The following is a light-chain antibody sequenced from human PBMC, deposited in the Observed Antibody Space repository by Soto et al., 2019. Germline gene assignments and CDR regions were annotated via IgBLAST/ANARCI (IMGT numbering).Light chain of an antibody. V-gene: IGKV1-39*01. CDR1: QSINNY. J-gene: IGKJ1*01. Sequence: DIQMTQSPSSLSASVGDRVTITCRASQSINNYLNWYQQKPGQAPKLLMYAASSLQSGVPSRFSGSGSVTDFSLTISSLQPEDFATYYCQQSYSIPRTFGQGNKVEIK. CDR3: QQSYSIPRT. CDR2: AAS.